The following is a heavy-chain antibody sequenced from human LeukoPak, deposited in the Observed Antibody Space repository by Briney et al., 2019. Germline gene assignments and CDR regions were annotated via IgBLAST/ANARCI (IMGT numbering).Heavy chain of an antibody. J-gene: IGHJ4*02. Sequence: GGSLRLSCAASGFTFDNYAMSWVRQAPGKGLEWVSATGSNGVTYYADSVKGRFTISRDNSKNALYLQMNGLRADDTAVYYCGIRDTSDYYVFWGQGTLVTVSS. CDR3: GIRDTSDYYVF. CDR1: GFTFDNYA. D-gene: IGHD3-22*01. CDR2: TGSNGVT. V-gene: IGHV3-23*01.